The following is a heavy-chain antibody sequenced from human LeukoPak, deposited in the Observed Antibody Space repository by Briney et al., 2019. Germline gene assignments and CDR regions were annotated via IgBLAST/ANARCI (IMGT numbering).Heavy chain of an antibody. J-gene: IGHJ6*02. V-gene: IGHV3-30*18. CDR1: GFTFSSYG. Sequence: GGSLRLSCAASGFTFSSYGMHWVRQAPGKGLEWVAVISYDEGNKYYADSVKGRFTISRDNSKNTLYLQKNSLRAEDTAVYYCAKEVRVLTGFGYGMGVWGQGTTVTVSS. CDR2: ISYDEGNK. CDR3: AKEVRVLTGFGYGMGV. D-gene: IGHD3-9*01.